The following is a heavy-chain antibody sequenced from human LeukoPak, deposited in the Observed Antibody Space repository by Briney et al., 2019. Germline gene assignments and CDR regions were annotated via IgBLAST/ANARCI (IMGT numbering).Heavy chain of an antibody. J-gene: IGHJ4*02. D-gene: IGHD2-2*01. CDR3: AKDQCSNTRCYGSPGY. V-gene: IGHV3-30*02. CDR2: IRHDGSDQ. CDR1: GFSFSNYG. Sequence: GESLRLFCEASGFSFSNYGMHWVRQAPGKGLEWVAFIRHDGSDQRYAESVKGRFIISRDNSKNTLYLQMNSLRPEDAGVFYCAKDQCSNTRCYGSPGYWGQGTLVTVSS.